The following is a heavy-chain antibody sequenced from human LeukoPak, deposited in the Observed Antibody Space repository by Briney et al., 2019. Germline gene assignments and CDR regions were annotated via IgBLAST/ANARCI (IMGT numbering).Heavy chain of an antibody. D-gene: IGHD3-10*01. V-gene: IGHV4-34*01. Sequence: PSETLSLTCAVYGGSFSGFYWSWVRLPPGKGLEWIGEINHSGSTHYNPSFKSRVTILVDTSRNQVSLKLTSVSAADTAVYYCARGPDSGSHFAWFDPWGQGTLVTVSS. CDR1: GGSFSGFY. CDR2: INHSGST. J-gene: IGHJ5*02. CDR3: ARGPDSGSHFAWFDP.